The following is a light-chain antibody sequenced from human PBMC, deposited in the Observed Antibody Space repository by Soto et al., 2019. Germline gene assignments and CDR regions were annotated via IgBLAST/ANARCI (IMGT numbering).Light chain of an antibody. Sequence: DIQMTQSPSSLSASVGDRVTITCRASQSISSYLNWYQQKPGKAPKLLIYAASSLQSGVPSRFSGSGSGTDFTLTISSLQPEDFATYYCQHSYSPRLTFGGGTKVEIK. CDR3: QHSYSPRLT. CDR2: AAS. J-gene: IGKJ4*01. V-gene: IGKV1-39*01. CDR1: QSISSY.